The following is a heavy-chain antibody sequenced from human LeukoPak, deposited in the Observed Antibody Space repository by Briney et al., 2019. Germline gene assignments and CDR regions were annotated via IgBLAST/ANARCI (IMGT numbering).Heavy chain of an antibody. D-gene: IGHD2-2*01. CDR2: IDPSDSYT. Sequence: GESLRISCKGSGYSFTSYWISWVRQMPGKGLEWMGRIDPSDSYTNYSPSFQGHVTISADKSISTAYLQWSSLKASDTAMYYCARGRNCSSTSCYPWGVWGQGTTVIVTS. CDR3: ARGRNCSSTSCYPWGV. V-gene: IGHV5-10-1*01. J-gene: IGHJ6*02. CDR1: GYSFTSYW.